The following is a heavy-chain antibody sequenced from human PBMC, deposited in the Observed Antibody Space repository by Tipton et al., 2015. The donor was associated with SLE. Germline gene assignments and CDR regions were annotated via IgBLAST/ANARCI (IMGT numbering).Heavy chain of an antibody. D-gene: IGHD3-10*02. J-gene: IGHJ4*02. CDR2: INHSGST. CDR3: ARRMVFGGDYFDY. CDR1: GGSFSGYY. V-gene: IGHV4-34*01. Sequence: TLSLTCAVYGGSFSGYYWSWIRQPPGKGLEWIGEINHSGSTNYNPSLKSRVTISADTSKNQFSLKLSSVTAADTAVYYCARRMVFGGDYFDYWGQGTLVTVSS.